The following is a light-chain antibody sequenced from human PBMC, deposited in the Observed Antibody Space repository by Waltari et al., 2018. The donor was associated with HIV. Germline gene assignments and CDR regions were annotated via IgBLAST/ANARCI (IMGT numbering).Light chain of an antibody. V-gene: IGLV2-8*01. Sequence: QSALTQPPSASGSPGQSVTISCTGTSSDVGAYGYLSWFQQHPARAPKLMIYEVNKRPSGVPDRFSGSKSGHTASLTVSGLQTEDEAEYYCSSYAANNTYVFGTGTKVTV. CDR3: SSYAANNTYV. CDR1: SSDVGAYGY. J-gene: IGLJ1*01. CDR2: EVN.